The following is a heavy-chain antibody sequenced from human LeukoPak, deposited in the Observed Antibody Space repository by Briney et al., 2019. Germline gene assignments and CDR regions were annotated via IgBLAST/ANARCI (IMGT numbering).Heavy chain of an antibody. CDR2: IIPILGIP. CDR3: ARHAATMVRGVYSSYGMDV. Sequence: ASVKVSCKASGVTFTSYAISWVRQAPGQGLEWMGRIIPILGIPNYAKKFQGRVRFTADKSTSTAYLELSSLRSEATAVSYCARHAATMVRGVYSSYGMDVWGQGTTVT. D-gene: IGHD3-10*01. V-gene: IGHV1-69*04. J-gene: IGHJ6*02. CDR1: GVTFTSYA.